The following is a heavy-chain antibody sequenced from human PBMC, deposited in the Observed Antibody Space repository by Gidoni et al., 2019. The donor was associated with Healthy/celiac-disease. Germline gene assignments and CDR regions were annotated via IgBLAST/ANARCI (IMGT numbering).Heavy chain of an antibody. V-gene: IGHV5-51*03. Sequence: EVQLVQSGAEVKKPGASLKISRKGSGYSFISYWIGWVRQLPGKGLEWMGIIYPVDFDTRYSPSIQGQVTISADKSISTAYLQGSSLKASDTAMYDCARRKIVGATVDAFDIWGQGTMVTVSS. CDR2: IYPVDFDT. CDR3: ARRKIVGATVDAFDI. CDR1: GYSFISYW. J-gene: IGHJ3*02. D-gene: IGHD1-26*01.